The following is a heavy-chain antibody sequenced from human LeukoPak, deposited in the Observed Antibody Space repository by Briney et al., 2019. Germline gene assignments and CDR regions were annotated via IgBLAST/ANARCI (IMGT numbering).Heavy chain of an antibody. CDR1: GGSISSSSYY. J-gene: IGHJ3*02. D-gene: IGHD3-22*01. CDR3: ARESTYYYDSSGYQAFDI. Sequence: SETLSLTCTVSGGSISSSSYYWGWIRQPPGKGLERIGSIYYSGSTYYNPSLKSRVTISVDTSKNQFSLKLSSVTAADTAVYYCARESTYYYDSSGYQAFDIWGQGTMVTVSS. CDR2: IYYSGST. V-gene: IGHV4-39*07.